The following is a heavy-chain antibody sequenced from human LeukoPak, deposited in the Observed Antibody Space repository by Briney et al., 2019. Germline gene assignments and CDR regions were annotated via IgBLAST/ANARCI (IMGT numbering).Heavy chain of an antibody. J-gene: IGHJ3*02. CDR3: ARDFLPYSDFWSGYSSGGAAFDI. CDR1: GFTVSSNY. Sequence: PGGSLRLSCAASGFTVSSNYMSWVRQAPGKGLEWVSSISSSSSYIYYADSVKGRFTISRDNAKNSLYLQMNSLRAEDTAVYYCARDFLPYSDFWSGYSSGGAAFDIWGQGTMVTVSS. D-gene: IGHD3-3*01. CDR2: ISSSSSYI. V-gene: IGHV3-21*01.